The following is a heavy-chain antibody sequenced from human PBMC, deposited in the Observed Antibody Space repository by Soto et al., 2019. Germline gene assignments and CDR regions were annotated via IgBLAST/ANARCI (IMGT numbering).Heavy chain of an antibody. CDR1: GGSFSGYY. D-gene: IGHD2-15*01. CDR2: INHSGST. V-gene: IGHV4-34*01. J-gene: IGHJ4*02. CDR3: ARDPLLDCSGGSCYEFDY. Sequence: QVQLQQWGAGLLKPSETLSLTCAVYGGSFSGYYWSWIRQPPGKGLEWIGEINHSGSTNYNPSLKSRVTISVDTSKNQFSLKLSSVTAADTAVYYCARDPLLDCSGGSCYEFDYWGQGTLVTVSS.